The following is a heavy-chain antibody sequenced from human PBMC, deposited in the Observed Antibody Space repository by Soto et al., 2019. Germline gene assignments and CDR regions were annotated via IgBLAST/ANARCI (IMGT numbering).Heavy chain of an antibody. D-gene: IGHD6-13*01. CDR2: IKSKSDGGTT. J-gene: IGHJ3*02. V-gene: IGHV3-15*01. CDR3: TAPPAYSRIWYSYI. CDR1: GLTFNNAW. Sequence: EVQLVESGGGLVNPGGSLRLSCAASGLTFNNAWMSWVRQIPGKGLEWVGRIKSKSDGGTTDYAAPVKGRFTISRDDSKNTGELQMNSMKTEDTAVYYCTAPPAYSRIWYSYIWGQGTMVTVSS.